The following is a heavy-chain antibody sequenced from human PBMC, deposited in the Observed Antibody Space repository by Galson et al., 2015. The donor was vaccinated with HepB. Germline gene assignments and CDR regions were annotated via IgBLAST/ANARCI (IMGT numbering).Heavy chain of an antibody. Sequence: SLRLSCAASGFTFSSYSMNWVRQAPGKGLEWVSSISSSSSYIYYADSVKGRFTISRDNAKNSLYLQMNSLRAEDTAVYYCARGETYYYGMDVWGQGTTVTVSS. J-gene: IGHJ6*02. CDR2: ISSSSSYI. D-gene: IGHD5-24*01. V-gene: IGHV3-21*01. CDR1: GFTFSSYS. CDR3: ARGETYYYGMDV.